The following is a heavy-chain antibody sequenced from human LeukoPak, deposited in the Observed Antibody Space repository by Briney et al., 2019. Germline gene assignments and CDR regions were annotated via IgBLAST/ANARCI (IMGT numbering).Heavy chain of an antibody. Sequence: SETLSLTCTVSGYSISSGYYWGWIRQPPGKGLEWIGSIYHSGSTYYNPSLNSRVTISVDTSKNQFSLKLSSVTAADTAVYYCARDGITSRGTIFGVVTNNWFDPWGQGTLVTVSS. CDR3: ARDGITSRGTIFGVVTNNWFDP. CDR2: IYHSGST. CDR1: GYSISSGYY. J-gene: IGHJ5*02. D-gene: IGHD3-3*01. V-gene: IGHV4-38-2*02.